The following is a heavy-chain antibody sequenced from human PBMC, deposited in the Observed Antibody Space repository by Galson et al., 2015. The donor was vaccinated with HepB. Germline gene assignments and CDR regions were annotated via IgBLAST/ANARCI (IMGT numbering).Heavy chain of an antibody. V-gene: IGHV3-48*03. D-gene: IGHD6-19*01. CDR1: GFTFSSYE. CDR3: ARDPLYSSGWYDY. J-gene: IGHJ4*02. Sequence: SLRLSCAASGFTFSSYEMNWVRQAPGKGLEWVSYISSSGSTIYYADSVKGRFTISRDNAKNSLYLQMNSLRAEDTAVYYCARDPLYSSGWYDYWGQGTLVTVSS. CDR2: ISSSGSTI.